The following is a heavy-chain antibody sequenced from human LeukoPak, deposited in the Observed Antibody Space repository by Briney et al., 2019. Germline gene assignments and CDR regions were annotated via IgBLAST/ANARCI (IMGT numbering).Heavy chain of an antibody. D-gene: IGHD6-19*01. CDR3: ARDHFSSGWTQGWLDP. CDR2: ISSSSSYI. V-gene: IGHV3-21*01. Sequence: GGSLRLSCAASGFTFSSYSMNWVRQAPGKGLEWVSSISSSSSYIHYADSVKGRFTISRDNAKNSLYLQMNSLRAEDTAVYYCARDHFSSGWTQGWLDPWGQGTLVTVSS. CDR1: GFTFSSYS. J-gene: IGHJ5*02.